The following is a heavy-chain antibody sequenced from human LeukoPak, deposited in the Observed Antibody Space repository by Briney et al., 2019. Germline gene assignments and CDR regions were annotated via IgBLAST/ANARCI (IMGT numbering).Heavy chain of an antibody. D-gene: IGHD3-22*01. Sequence: PGGSLRLSCAASGFTFSSSWMHWVRQAPGKGLVYVSHINPDGSSTIYADSVKGRFTISRDNAKNPLYLQMHSLRAEDTAVYYCARVGDRSGYLIYAFDYWGQGTPVTVSS. CDR3: ARVGDRSGYLIYAFDY. CDR2: INPDGSST. CDR1: GFTFSSSW. J-gene: IGHJ4*02. V-gene: IGHV3-74*01.